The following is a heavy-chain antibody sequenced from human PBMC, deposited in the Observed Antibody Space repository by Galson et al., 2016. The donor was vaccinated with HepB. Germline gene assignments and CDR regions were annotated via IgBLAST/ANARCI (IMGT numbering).Heavy chain of an antibody. J-gene: IGHJ6*02. CDR2: ISNTGST. CDR3: AGHFDGVDV. V-gene: IGHV4-59*01. Sequence: ETLSLTCSMTGASISRYHWSWVRQPPGEGLEWIGYISNTGSTNYNPFLKSRVTISLDTSKNHFSLNLNSANAADTAVYYCAGHFDGVDVWGLGTTVTVSS. D-gene: IGHD3-3*02. CDR1: GASISRYH.